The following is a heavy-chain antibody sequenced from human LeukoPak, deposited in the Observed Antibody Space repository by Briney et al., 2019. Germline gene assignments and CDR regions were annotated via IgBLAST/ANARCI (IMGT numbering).Heavy chain of an antibody. J-gene: IGHJ4*02. V-gene: IGHV3-66*01. Sequence: GGSLRLSCAASGFTFDDYGMTWVRQAPGKGLEWVSVIYSGGSTYYADSVKGRFTISRDNSKNTLYLQMNSLRAEDTAVYYCARGVVGGPLDYWGQGTLVTVSS. CDR3: ARGVVGGPLDY. CDR1: GFTFDDYG. D-gene: IGHD1-26*01. CDR2: IYSGGST.